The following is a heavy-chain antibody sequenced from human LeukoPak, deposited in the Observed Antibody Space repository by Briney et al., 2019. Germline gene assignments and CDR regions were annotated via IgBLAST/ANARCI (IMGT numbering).Heavy chain of an antibody. CDR3: ARGDIVVVPAASDYYYGMDV. J-gene: IGHJ6*02. CDR1: GGTFSSYA. CDR2: IIPIFGTA. Sequence: SVKVSCKASGGTFSSYAISWVRQAPGQGLEWMGGIIPIFGTANYAQKFQGRVTITADESTSTAYMELSSLRSEGTAVYYCARGDIVVVPAASDYYYGMDVWGQGTTVTVSS. V-gene: IGHV1-69*13. D-gene: IGHD2-2*01.